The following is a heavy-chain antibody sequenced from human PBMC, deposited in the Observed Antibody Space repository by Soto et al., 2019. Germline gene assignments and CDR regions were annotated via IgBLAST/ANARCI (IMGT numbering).Heavy chain of an antibody. D-gene: IGHD3-22*01. V-gene: IGHV1-69*01. J-gene: IGHJ4*02. CDR2: IIPIFGTA. CDR3: ARGWGYDSTDYYYAY. CDR1: GGSFNRHT. Sequence: QVQLVQSGAEVRKPGSSVRVSCKASGGSFNRHTISWVRQAPGQGLEWMGGIIPIFGTANHAQKFQGRVTIIADEYTRTVDMELSSLRSDDTAIYYCARGWGYDSTDYYYAYWGQGTLVIVSS.